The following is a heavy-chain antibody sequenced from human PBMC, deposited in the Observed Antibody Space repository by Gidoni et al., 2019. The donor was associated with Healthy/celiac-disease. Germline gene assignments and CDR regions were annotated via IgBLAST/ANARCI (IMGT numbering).Heavy chain of an antibody. J-gene: IGHJ4*02. CDR1: GFTFSSYA. V-gene: IGHV3-23*01. CDR2: ISGSGGST. Sequence: EVQLLESGGGLGQPGGSLRLSCAASGFTFSSYAMSWVRQAPGKWLGWVSAISGSGGSTYYADSVKGRFTISRDNSKNTLYLQMNSLRAEDTAVYYCAKERIAARWGADYWGQGTLVTVSS. D-gene: IGHD6-6*01. CDR3: AKERIAARWGADY.